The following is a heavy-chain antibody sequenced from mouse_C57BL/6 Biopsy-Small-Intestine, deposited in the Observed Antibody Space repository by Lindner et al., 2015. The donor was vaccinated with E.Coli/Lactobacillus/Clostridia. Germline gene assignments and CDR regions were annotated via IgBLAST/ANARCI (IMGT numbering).Heavy chain of an antibody. CDR3: ARNSAGTRFFDL. Sequence: SVKVSCKASRFTFITYDINWVRLATGQGPEWMGRLDRNSDNTVFAQRFHDRLTMTSDTSTNTAYMELSSLRSEDTAIYYCARNSAGTRFFDLWGRGTLVTVSS. CDR1: RFTFITYD. J-gene: IGHJ1*01. V-gene: IGHV1-14*01. CDR2: LDRNSDNT.